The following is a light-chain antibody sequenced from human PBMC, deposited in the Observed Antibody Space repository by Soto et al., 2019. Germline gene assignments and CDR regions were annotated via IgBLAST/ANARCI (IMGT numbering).Light chain of an antibody. CDR2: SAS. CDR3: QQYDKWLT. J-gene: IGKJ4*01. Sequence: EIVMTQSPATLSVSPGETATLSCRASQGAKSNLAWYQQKPGQAPRLLIHSASTRATGVPARFSGSGSGTEFTLTISSLQSEDFAVYYCQQYDKWLTFGGGTRVEIK. V-gene: IGKV3-15*01. CDR1: QGAKSN.